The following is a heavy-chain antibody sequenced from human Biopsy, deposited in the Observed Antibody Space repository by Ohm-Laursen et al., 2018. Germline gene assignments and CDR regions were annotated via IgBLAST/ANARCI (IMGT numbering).Heavy chain of an antibody. J-gene: IGHJ3*02. Sequence: GTLSLTCTVSGDSITNYYWSWIRQPPGKGLEWIGRIYTSGSPNYNLSLESRVTMSVDTSKNQFSLNLRSVTAADTAVYYCARGTGRYYVYGAFDIWGQGTVVTVSS. D-gene: IGHD1-26*01. CDR1: GDSITNYY. CDR2: IYTSGSP. CDR3: ARGTGRYYVYGAFDI. V-gene: IGHV4-4*07.